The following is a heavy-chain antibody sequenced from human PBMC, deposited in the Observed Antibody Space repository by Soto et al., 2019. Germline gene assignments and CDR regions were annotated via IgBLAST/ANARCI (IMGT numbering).Heavy chain of an antibody. J-gene: IGHJ4*02. Sequence: SETLSLTCTVSGGSISSGDYYWSWIRQPPGKGLEWIGYFDYSGSTYYNPSLKSRVTISIDTSKSELSLKLSSVTAADTAVYYCAGLWFGILDYWGQGTLVTVSS. CDR2: FDYSGST. CDR1: GGSISSGDYY. CDR3: AGLWFGILDY. V-gene: IGHV4-30-4*01. D-gene: IGHD3-10*01.